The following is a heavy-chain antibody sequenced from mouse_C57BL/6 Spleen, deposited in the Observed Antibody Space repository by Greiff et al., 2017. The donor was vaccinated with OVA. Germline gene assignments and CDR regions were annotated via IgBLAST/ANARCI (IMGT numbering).Heavy chain of an antibody. Sequence: EVQVVESGPGLVKPSQSLSLTCSVTGYSITSGYYWNWIRQFPGNKLEWMGYISYDGSNNYNPSLKNRISITRDTSKNQFFLKLNSVTTEDTATYYCATYSNCGFAYWGQGTLVTVSA. V-gene: IGHV3-6*01. CDR1: GYSITSGYY. D-gene: IGHD2-5*01. CDR2: ISYDGSN. J-gene: IGHJ3*01. CDR3: ATYSNCGFAY.